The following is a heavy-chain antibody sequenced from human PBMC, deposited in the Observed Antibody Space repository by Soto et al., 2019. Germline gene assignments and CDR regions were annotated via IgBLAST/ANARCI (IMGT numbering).Heavy chain of an antibody. V-gene: IGHV3-21*01. CDR3: ARVGDGERSGYYYGMDV. CDR2: ISSSSSYI. CDR1: GFTFSSYS. Sequence: GGSLRLSCAASGFTFSSYSMNWVRQAPGKGLEWVSSISSSSSYIYYADSVKGRFTISRDNAKNSLYLQMNSLRAEDTAVYYCARVGDGERSGYYYGMDVWGQGTTVTVS. J-gene: IGHJ6*02. D-gene: IGHD3-16*01.